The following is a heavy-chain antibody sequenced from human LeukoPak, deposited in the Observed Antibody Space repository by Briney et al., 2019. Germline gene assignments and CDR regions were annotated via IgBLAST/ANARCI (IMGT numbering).Heavy chain of an antibody. CDR1: GDSITRSNYY. V-gene: IGHV4-39*07. J-gene: IGHJ4*02. D-gene: IGHD2-8*01. Sequence: SETLSLTCTVSGDSITRSNYYWGRIRQPPGKGLEWIGSIYYSGASFHNPSLKSRVTISLDTSKNQFSLKLSSVTAADTAVYYCAGLGNGRTFDSWGQGTLVTVSS. CDR3: AGLGNGRTFDS. CDR2: IYYSGAS.